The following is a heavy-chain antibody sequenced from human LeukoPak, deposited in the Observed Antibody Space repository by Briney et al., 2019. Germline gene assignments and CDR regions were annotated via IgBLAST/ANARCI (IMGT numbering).Heavy chain of an antibody. CDR3: ARDPSRRSGWYANPYDHNWFDP. V-gene: IGHV3-30-3*01. J-gene: IGHJ5*02. D-gene: IGHD6-19*01. Sequence: PGGSLRLSCAASGFTFSSYAMHWVRQAPGKGLEWVAVISYDGSNKYYADSVKGRFTISRDNSKNTLYLQMNSLRAEDTAVYYCARDPSRRSGWYANPYDHNWFDPWGQGTLVTVSS. CDR1: GFTFSSYA. CDR2: ISYDGSNK.